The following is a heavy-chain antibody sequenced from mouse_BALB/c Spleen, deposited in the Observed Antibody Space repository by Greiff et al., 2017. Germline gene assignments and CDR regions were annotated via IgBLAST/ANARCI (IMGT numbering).Heavy chain of an antibody. J-gene: IGHJ4*01. Sequence: QVQLQQSGPGLVQPSQSLSITCTVSGFSLTSYGVHWVRQSPGKGLEWLGVIWSGGSTDYNAAFISRLSISKDNSKSQVFFKMNSLQANDTAIYYCARMGHYGSSYAMDYWGQGTSVTVSS. V-gene: IGHV2-2*02. CDR3: ARMGHYGSSYAMDY. D-gene: IGHD1-1*01. CDR1: GFSLTSYG. CDR2: IWSGGST.